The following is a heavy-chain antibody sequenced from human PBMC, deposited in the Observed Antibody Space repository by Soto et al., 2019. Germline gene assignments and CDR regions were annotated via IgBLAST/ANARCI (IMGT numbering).Heavy chain of an antibody. V-gene: IGHV1-18*04. Sequence: SGKVSFKAACYTFTSYGISWVRQAPGQGLEWMGWISAYNGNTNYAQKLQGRVTMTTDTSTSTAYMELRSLRSDDTAVYYCARDSTPQYWGQGTLVTVSS. CDR3: ARDSTPQY. J-gene: IGHJ4*02. CDR1: CYTFTSYG. CDR2: ISAYNGNT.